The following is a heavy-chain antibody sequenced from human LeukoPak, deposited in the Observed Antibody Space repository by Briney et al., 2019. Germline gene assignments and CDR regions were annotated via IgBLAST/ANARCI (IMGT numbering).Heavy chain of an antibody. D-gene: IGHD6-13*01. J-gene: IGHJ4*02. CDR3: ARGDSSTWYEY. CDR2: IYPGDSDT. Sequence: GESLKISCQGSGYSFTSYWIGWVRQVPGKGLEWMGIIYPGDSDTRYSPSFQGQVTISADKSISTAYLQWSSLRASDTAIYYCARGDSSTWYEYWGQGTLVTVSS. CDR1: GYSFTSYW. V-gene: IGHV5-51*01.